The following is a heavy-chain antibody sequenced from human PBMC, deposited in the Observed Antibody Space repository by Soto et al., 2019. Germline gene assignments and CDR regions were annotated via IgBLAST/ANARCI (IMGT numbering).Heavy chain of an antibody. V-gene: IGHV1-3*01. CDR2: INAGNGNT. Sequence: ASVKVSCTASGYTFTSYAMHWVRQAPAQRLEWMGWINAGNGNTKYSQKFQGRVTITRDTSASTAYMELSSLRSEDTAVYYCARDDYDILTGYYGRFDYWGQGTLVTVSS. J-gene: IGHJ4*02. CDR1: GYTFTSYA. D-gene: IGHD3-9*01. CDR3: ARDDYDILTGYYGRFDY.